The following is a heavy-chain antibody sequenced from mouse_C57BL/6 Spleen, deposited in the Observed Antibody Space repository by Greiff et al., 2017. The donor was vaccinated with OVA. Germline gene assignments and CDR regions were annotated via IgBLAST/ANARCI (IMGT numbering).Heavy chain of an antibody. D-gene: IGHD1-1*01. CDR1: GFTFSNYW. J-gene: IGHJ1*03. Sequence: EVKLMESGGGLVQPGGSMKLSCVASGFTFSNYWMNWVRQSPEKGLEWVAQIRLKSDNYATHYAESVKGRFTISRDDSKSSVYLQMNNLRAEDTGIYYGTASLTTVVEYFDVWGTGTTVTVSS. CDR2: IRLKSDNYAT. CDR3: TASLTTVVEYFDV. V-gene: IGHV6-3*01.